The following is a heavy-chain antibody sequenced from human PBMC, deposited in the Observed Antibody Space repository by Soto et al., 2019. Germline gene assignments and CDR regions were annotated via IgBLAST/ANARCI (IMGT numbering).Heavy chain of an antibody. CDR3: ARGEGLGY. CDR1: GFTFSNYW. CDR2: MKLDGSEK. J-gene: IGHJ4*02. Sequence: EVQLVESGGGLVQPGGSLRLSCAASGFTFSNYWMNWVRQAPGKGLEWVANMKLDGSEKYYVDSVKGRFTISRDYAKNSLYLQMNSLRAEDTAVYYCARGEGLGYWGQGTLVTVSS. D-gene: IGHD7-27*01. V-gene: IGHV3-7*01.